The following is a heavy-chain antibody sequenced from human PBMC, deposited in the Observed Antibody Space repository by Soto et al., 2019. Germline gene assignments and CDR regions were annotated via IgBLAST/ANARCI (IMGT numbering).Heavy chain of an antibody. V-gene: IGHV4-30-4*01. J-gene: IGHJ6*02. CDR3: ARDRYQKYYYDGSGYDGMDV. D-gene: IGHD3-22*01. Sequence: SETLSLTCTVSGGSISSGDYYWSWIRQPPGKGLEWIGYIYYSGSTYYNPSLKSRVTISVDTSKNQFSLKLSSVTAADTAVYYCARDRYQKYYYDGSGYDGMDVWGQGTTVTVSS. CDR1: GGSISSGDYY. CDR2: IYYSGST.